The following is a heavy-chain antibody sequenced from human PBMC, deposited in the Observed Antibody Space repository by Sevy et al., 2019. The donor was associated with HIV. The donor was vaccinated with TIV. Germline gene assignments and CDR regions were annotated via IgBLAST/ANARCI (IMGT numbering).Heavy chain of an antibody. CDR2: IYYSGST. Sequence: SETLSLTCTVSGGSISTGDYYWSWIRQPPGKGLEWIGYIYYSGSTYYNPSLKSRVTISVDTSKNKFSLNLSSVTATDTAVYYCAGYYYGSGSLTPWGQGTLVTVSS. J-gene: IGHJ5*02. CDR1: GGSISTGDYY. V-gene: IGHV4-30-4*01. CDR3: AGYYYGSGSLTP. D-gene: IGHD3-10*01.